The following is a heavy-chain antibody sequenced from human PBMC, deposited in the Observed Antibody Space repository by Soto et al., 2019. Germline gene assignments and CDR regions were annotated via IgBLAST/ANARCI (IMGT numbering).Heavy chain of an antibody. J-gene: IGHJ6*02. Sequence: PSETLSLTCSVPGGFFSSYYWSWILHPPGKRLEWIEYIYYSGSTNYNPSLKRRVTISADTSKNQFSLKRSSVTAADTAVYYCARLQIGLGKVYYYYGMDVWGQGTTVTVSS. CDR1: GGFFSSYY. V-gene: IGHV4-59*01. D-gene: IGHD5-18*01. CDR3: ARLQIGLGKVYYYYGMDV. CDR2: IYYSGST.